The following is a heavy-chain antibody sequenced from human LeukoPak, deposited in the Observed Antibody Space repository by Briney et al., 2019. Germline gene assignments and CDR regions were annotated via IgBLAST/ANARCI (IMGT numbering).Heavy chain of an antibody. V-gene: IGHV4-59*01. Sequence: SETLSLTCAVSGGSISGYYWSWIRQTPGKGLEWIGYILNSGSTNYNPSLKSRATISLDTPKSQFSLKLSSVTAADTAVYYCARARYFDSWGQGTLVTVSS. CDR3: ARARYFDS. CDR1: GGSISGYY. CDR2: ILNSGST. J-gene: IGHJ4*02.